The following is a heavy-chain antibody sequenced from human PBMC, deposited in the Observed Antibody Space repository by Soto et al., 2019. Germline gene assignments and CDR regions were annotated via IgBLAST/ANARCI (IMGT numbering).Heavy chain of an antibody. D-gene: IGHD3-16*02. CDR1: GGSFSGYY. J-gene: IGHJ4*02. Sequence: SETLSLTCAVYGGSFSGYYWSWIRQPPGKGLEWIGEINHSGSTNYNPSLKSRVTISVDTSKNQFSLKLSSVTAADTAVYYCARVSSYYDYVWGSYRYSYYFDYWGQGTLVT. CDR3: ARVSSYYDYVWGSYRYSYYFDY. V-gene: IGHV4-34*01. CDR2: INHSGST.